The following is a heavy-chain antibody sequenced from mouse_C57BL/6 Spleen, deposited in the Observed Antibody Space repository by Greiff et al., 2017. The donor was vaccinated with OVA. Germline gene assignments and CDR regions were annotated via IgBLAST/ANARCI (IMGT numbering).Heavy chain of an antibody. Sequence: QVQLQQSGAELVRPGASVTLSCKASGYTFTDYEMHWVKPTPVHGLEWIGAIDPETGGTAYNQKFKGKAILTADKSSSTAYMELRSLTSEDSAVYYCTRGAYSDYFDYWGQGTTLTVSS. CDR3: TRGAYSDYFDY. D-gene: IGHD2-12*01. CDR2: IDPETGGT. V-gene: IGHV1-15*01. J-gene: IGHJ2*01. CDR1: GYTFTDYE.